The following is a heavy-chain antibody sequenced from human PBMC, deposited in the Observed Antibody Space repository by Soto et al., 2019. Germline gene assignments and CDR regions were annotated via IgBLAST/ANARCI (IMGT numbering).Heavy chain of an antibody. CDR2: ISSSSSTI. V-gene: IGHV3-48*01. D-gene: IGHD3-10*01. CDR3: ARSPNSYGSGSGAFDS. Sequence: PGGSLRLSCAASGFTFSSYSMNWVRQAPGKGLEWVSYISSSSSTIYYADSVKGRFTISRDNAKNSLYLQMNSLRAEDTAVYYCARSPNSYGSGSGAFDSWGQGTMVTVSS. CDR1: GFTFSSYS. J-gene: IGHJ3*02.